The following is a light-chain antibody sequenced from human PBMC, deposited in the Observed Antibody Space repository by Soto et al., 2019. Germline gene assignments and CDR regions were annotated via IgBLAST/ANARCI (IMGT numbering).Light chain of an antibody. V-gene: IGKV1-5*03. CDR2: KAS. CDR3: QQSYSTPPIT. Sequence: DVQMTQSPSTLSGSVGDRVTITCRVSQTISSWLAWYQQKPGKAPKLLIYKASTLKSGVPSRFSGSGSGTDFTLTISSLQPEDFATYYCQQSYSTPPITFGQGTKVDIK. J-gene: IGKJ1*01. CDR1: QTISSW.